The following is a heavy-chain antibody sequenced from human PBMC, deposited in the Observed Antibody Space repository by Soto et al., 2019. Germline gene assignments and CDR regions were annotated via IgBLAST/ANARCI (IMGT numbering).Heavy chain of an antibody. CDR1: GYSFTSYW. CDR3: ATTGKTCSSTSCYMGSYDYYGMDV. J-gene: IGHJ6*02. D-gene: IGHD2-2*02. V-gene: IGHV5-51*01. Sequence: GESLKISCKGSGYSFTSYWIGWVRQMPGKGLEWMGIIYPGDSDTRYSPSFQGQVTISADKSISTAYLQWSSLKASDTAMYYCATTGKTCSSTSCYMGSYDYYGMDVWGQGTTVTVSS. CDR2: IYPGDSDT.